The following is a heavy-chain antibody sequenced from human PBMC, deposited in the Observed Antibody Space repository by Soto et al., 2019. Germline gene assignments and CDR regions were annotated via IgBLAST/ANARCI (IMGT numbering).Heavy chain of an antibody. D-gene: IGHD3-3*01. CDR2: ISGSGDST. Sequence: GGSLRLSCAASGFTFSSYAMSWVRQAPGKGLEWVSAISGSGDSTYYADSVKGRFTISRDNSKNTLYLQMNSLRAEDTAVYYCAKGRPTSVGVLRFLEWPDYWGQGTLVTVSS. CDR3: AKGRPTSVGVLRFLEWPDY. J-gene: IGHJ4*02. V-gene: IGHV3-23*01. CDR1: GFTFSSYA.